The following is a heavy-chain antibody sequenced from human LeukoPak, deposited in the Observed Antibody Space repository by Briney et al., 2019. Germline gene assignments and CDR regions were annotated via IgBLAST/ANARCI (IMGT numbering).Heavy chain of an antibody. CDR3: AKDLGSYYYMDV. CDR1: GFTFSSYA. Sequence: TGGSLRLSCAASGFTFSSYAMSWVRQAPGKGLEWVSAISGSGGSTYYADSVKGRSTISRDNSKNTLYLQMNSLRAEDTAVYYCAKDLGSYYYMDVWGKGTTVTVSS. V-gene: IGHV3-23*01. J-gene: IGHJ6*03. CDR2: ISGSGGST. D-gene: IGHD3-10*01.